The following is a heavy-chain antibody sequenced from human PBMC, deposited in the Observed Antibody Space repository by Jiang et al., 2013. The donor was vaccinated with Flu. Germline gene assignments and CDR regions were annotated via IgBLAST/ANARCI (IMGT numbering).Heavy chain of an antibody. CDR2: IYQSGIT. V-gene: IGHV4-38-2*02. CDR3: VRQSGWHSDY. D-gene: IGHD6-19*01. CDR1: GYSISNGFY. Sequence: KASETLSLTCTVSGYSISNGFYWGWIRQPPGKGLEWIGVIYQSGITYYNPSLKSRVTISVDMSRNQFSLKLSSVTAADTAVYYCVRQSGWHSDYWGQGTLVTVSS. J-gene: IGHJ4*02.